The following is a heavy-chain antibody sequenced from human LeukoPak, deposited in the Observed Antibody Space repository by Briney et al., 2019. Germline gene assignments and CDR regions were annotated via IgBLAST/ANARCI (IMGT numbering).Heavy chain of an antibody. Sequence: PGGSLRLSCAASGFTFSSYAMHWVRQAPGKGLEWVAVISYDGSNKYYADSVKGRFTISRDNSKNTLYLQMNSLRAEDTAVYYCATRVLDYWGQGTLVTVSS. CDR3: ATRVLDY. V-gene: IGHV3-30*04. J-gene: IGHJ4*02. CDR2: ISYDGSNK. CDR1: GFTFSSYA.